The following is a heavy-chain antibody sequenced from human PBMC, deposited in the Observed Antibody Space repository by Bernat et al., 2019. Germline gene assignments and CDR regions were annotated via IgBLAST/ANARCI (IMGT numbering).Heavy chain of an antibody. CDR3: ARSGIIAVAGIRNWFDP. D-gene: IGHD6-19*01. V-gene: IGHV3-48*02. CDR2: IISSSTI. CDR1: GISLSSYS. Sequence: EVQLVESGGGLVQPGGSLRLSFAASGISLSSYSMNWVRQAPGKGLEWVSYIISSSTIYYADSVKGRFTITSDNDKNSLYLRMNSLRDEDTAVYYCARSGIIAVAGIRNWFDPWGQGTLVTVSS. J-gene: IGHJ5*02.